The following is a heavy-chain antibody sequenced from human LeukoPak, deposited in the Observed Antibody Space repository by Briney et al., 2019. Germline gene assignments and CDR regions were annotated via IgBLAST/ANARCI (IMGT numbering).Heavy chain of an antibody. CDR2: INHSGST. V-gene: IGHV4-34*01. CDR1: GGSFSGYY. Sequence: PSEALSLTCAVYGGSFSGYYRSWTRQPPGKGLECIGEINHSGSTNYNPSLKSRVTTSVDTSKNQFSLKLSSVTAADTAVYYCARRWCSGGSCRYPARYYYGMDVWGKGTTVTVSS. D-gene: IGHD2-15*01. CDR3: ARRWCSGGSCRYPARYYYGMDV. J-gene: IGHJ6*04.